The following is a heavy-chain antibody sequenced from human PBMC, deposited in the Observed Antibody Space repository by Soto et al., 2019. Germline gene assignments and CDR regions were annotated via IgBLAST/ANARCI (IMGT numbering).Heavy chain of an antibody. CDR2: IFPGDSHV. Sequence: GESLKISCKGFGYTFTNYWIGWVRQMPGKGLEEMGNIFPGDSHVRYSPSFEGQITFSVDRSISTAYLQWDGLKASDTATYYCARQEGRGYDFDYWGQGTPVTVSS. D-gene: IGHD5-12*01. V-gene: IGHV5-51*01. J-gene: IGHJ4*02. CDR3: ARQEGRGYDFDY. CDR1: GYTFTNYW.